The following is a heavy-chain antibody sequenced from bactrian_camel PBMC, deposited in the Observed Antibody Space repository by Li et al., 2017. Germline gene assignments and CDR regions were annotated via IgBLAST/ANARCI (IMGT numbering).Heavy chain of an antibody. V-gene: IGHV3S26*01. CDR1: GYTYSSYC. Sequence: HVQLVESGGGSVQAGGSLRLSCVASGYTYSSYCMAWFRQAPGKDRAGVAGIESDGSTSYADSVKGRFTISQDNAKNTLYLQMNSLKPEDTATCYCAADRSFFTATATDKSEYDYWGQGTQVTVS. J-gene: IGHJ4*01. CDR2: IESDGST. D-gene: IGHD4*01. CDR3: AADRSFFTATATDKSEYDY.